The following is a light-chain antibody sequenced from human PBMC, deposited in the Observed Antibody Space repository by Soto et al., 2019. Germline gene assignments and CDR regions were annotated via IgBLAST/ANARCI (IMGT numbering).Light chain of an antibody. CDR1: SSNIGRNF. CDR3: GTWDSHLSVEV. CDR2: DDN. J-gene: IGLJ2*01. V-gene: IGLV1-51*01. Sequence: QSVVTQPPSVSAAPGQKVTISCSGSSSNIGRNFVSWYQQFPGTAPQLLIYDDNKRPSGIPDRFSGSKSGTSATLGITGLQTGDEADYYCGTWDSHLSVEVFGGGTKVTVL.